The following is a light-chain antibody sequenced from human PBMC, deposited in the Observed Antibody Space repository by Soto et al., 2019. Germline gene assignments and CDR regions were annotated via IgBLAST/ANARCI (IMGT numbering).Light chain of an antibody. V-gene: IGKV3-15*01. J-gene: IGKJ1*01. CDR1: QPISNA. CDR2: GAS. Sequence: EIVMTQSPATLSVSAVELATLSCRRSQPISNALAWYQHKPGQAPRLLIHGASTRATGIPARFSGSGSGTEFTLTISSLQSEDFAVYYCQQYNNRPPWTFGQGTKVDIK. CDR3: QQYNNRPPWT.